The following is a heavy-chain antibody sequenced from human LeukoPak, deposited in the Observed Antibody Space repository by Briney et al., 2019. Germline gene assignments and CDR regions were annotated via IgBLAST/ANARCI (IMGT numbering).Heavy chain of an antibody. V-gene: IGHV4-59*12. D-gene: IGHD6-13*01. CDR1: GGSISSYY. Sequence: PSETLSLTCTVSGGSISSYYWSWIRQPPGKGLEWIGYIYYSGSTNYNPSLKSRVTISVDTSKNQFSLKLSSVTAADTAVYYCARDLAAAGTIDYWGQGTLVTVSS. CDR2: IYYSGST. J-gene: IGHJ4*02. CDR3: ARDLAAAGTIDY.